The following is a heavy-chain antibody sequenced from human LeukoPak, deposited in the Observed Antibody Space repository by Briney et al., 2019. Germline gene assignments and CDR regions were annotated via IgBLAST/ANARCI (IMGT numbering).Heavy chain of an antibody. CDR3: ARDRLDFMTGERVYYFDY. Sequence: GGSLRLSCAASGFTFNNYAMNWVRQAPGKGLEWVSYISSSSSTIYYADSVKGRFTISRDNAKNSLYLQMNSLRAEDTAVYYCARDRLDFMTGERVYYFDYWGQGTLVTVPS. D-gene: IGHD7-27*01. V-gene: IGHV3-48*04. CDR1: GFTFNNYA. CDR2: ISSSSSTI. J-gene: IGHJ4*02.